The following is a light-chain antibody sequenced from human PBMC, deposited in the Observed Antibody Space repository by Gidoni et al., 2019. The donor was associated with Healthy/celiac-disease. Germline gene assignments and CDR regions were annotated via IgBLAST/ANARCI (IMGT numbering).Light chain of an antibody. J-gene: IGLJ3*02. CDR1: NIGSKN. CDR2: RDS. Sequence: SYELTQPLSVSVALGQTARIPCGGNNIGSKNVHWYQQKPGQAPVLVIYRDSNRPSGIPERFSGSNSGNTATLTISRAQAGDEADYYCQVWDSSTWVFGGGTKLTVL. CDR3: QVWDSSTWV. V-gene: IGLV3-9*01.